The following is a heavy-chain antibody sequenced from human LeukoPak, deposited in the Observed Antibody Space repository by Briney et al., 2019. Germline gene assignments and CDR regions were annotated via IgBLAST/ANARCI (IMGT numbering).Heavy chain of an antibody. V-gene: IGHV1-2*02. CDR1: TYTFTDYY. Sequence: APVKVSCKASTYTFTDYYMHWVRQAPGQGLEWMGWINPNSGGTNYAQKFQGRVTMTRDTSISTAYMELSRLRSDDTAVYYCARDKGVLLTDASDIWGQGTMVTVSS. D-gene: IGHD2-21*02. J-gene: IGHJ3*02. CDR3: ARDKGVLLTDASDI. CDR2: INPNSGGT.